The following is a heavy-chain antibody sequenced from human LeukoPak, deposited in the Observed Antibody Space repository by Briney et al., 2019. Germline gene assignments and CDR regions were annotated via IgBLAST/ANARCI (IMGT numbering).Heavy chain of an antibody. Sequence: GGSLRLSCVSSGLTLSGYWVHWLRQAPGKGLVWVSRINGDASSTRYADSVKGRFTISRDNAKSALYLQMNSLRVEVTAVYYCARARGNTYGYFEYWGQGTLVTVSS. D-gene: IGHD5-18*01. CDR1: GLTLSGYW. CDR2: INGDASST. CDR3: ARARGNTYGYFEY. V-gene: IGHV3-74*01. J-gene: IGHJ4*02.